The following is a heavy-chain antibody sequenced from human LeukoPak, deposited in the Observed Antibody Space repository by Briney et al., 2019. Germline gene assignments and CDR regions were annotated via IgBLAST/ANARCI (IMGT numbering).Heavy chain of an antibody. CDR3: ARVQGGYYGSGSYNYYYMDV. V-gene: IGHV4-61*02. J-gene: IGHJ6*03. D-gene: IGHD3-10*01. CDR2: IYTSGST. CDR1: GGSISSGSYY. Sequence: SQTLSLTCTVSGGSISSGSYYWSWIRQPAGKGLEWIGRIYTSGSTNHNPSLKSRVTISVDTSKNQFSLKLSSVTAADTAVYYCARVQGGYYGSGSYNYYYMDVWGKGTTVTVSS.